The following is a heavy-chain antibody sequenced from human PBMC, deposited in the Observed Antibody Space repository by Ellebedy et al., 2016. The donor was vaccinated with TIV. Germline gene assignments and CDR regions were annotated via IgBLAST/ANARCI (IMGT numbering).Heavy chain of an antibody. CDR3: ATDHRSEFAGGGAN. Sequence: ASVKVSCKESGYTFSCYYMLWVRHPPLQGLDGMGIINPSGGITSYAQQFQGRVTMTRDTSTITVYLELSSLRSEDTAVYYCATDHRSEFAGGGANWGQGTLVTVSS. V-gene: IGHV1-46*01. J-gene: IGHJ4*02. D-gene: IGHD2-15*01. CDR1: GYTFSCYY. CDR2: INPSGGIT.